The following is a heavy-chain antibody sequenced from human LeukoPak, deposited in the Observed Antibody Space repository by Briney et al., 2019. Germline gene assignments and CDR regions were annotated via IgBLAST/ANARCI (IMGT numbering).Heavy chain of an antibody. V-gene: IGHV1-2*02. CDR3: ARDFRMRGHHDILTGYFTYYYYYGMDV. D-gene: IGHD3-9*01. Sequence: ASVKVSCKASGYTFTGYYMHWVRQAPGQGLEWMGWINPNSGGTNYAQKFQGRVTMTRDTSISTAYMELSRLRSDDTAVYYCARDFRMRGHHDILTGYFTYYYYYGMDVWGQGTTVTVSS. CDR2: INPNSGGT. CDR1: GYTFTGYY. J-gene: IGHJ6*02.